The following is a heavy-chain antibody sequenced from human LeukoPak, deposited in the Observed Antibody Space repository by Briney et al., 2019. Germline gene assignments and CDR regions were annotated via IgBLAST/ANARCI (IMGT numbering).Heavy chain of an antibody. CDR2: IYYSGST. CDR1: GVSISSYY. Sequence: KPSETLSLTCTVSGVSISSYYWSWIRQPPGKGLEWIGYIYYSGSTNYNPSLKSRVTISVDTSKNQFSLKLSSVTAADTAVYYCARGKIPAALFDYWGQGTLVTVSS. CDR3: ARGKIPAALFDY. J-gene: IGHJ4*02. V-gene: IGHV4-59*01. D-gene: IGHD2-2*01.